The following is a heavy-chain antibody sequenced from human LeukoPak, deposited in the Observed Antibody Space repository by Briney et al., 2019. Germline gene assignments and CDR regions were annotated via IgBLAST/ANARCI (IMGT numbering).Heavy chain of an antibody. D-gene: IGHD1-26*01. CDR2: INSDGSRT. V-gene: IGHV3-74*01. CDR1: GFTFSSQW. CDR3: ARFYANEWALPH. J-gene: IGHJ4*02. Sequence: GGSLRLSCAASGFTFSSQWMHWVRQAPGKGLVWVSRINSDGSRTNYADSVKGRFTISRDNSKNTLYLQMNSLRAEDTAVYYCARFYANEWALPHWGQGTLVTVSS.